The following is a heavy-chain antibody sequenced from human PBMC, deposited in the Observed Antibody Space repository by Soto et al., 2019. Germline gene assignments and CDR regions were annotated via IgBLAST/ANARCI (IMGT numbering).Heavy chain of an antibody. J-gene: IGHJ4*02. CDR2: INHSGST. Sequence: SETLSLTCAVDGGSFSGYYWSWIRQPPGKGLEWIGEINHSGSTNYNPSLKSRVTISVDTSKNQFSLKLSSVTAADTAVYYCARQVVVVASNLSVFDYWGQGTLVTVSS. CDR3: ARQVVVVASNLSVFDY. D-gene: IGHD2-15*01. CDR1: GGSFSGYY. V-gene: IGHV4-34*01.